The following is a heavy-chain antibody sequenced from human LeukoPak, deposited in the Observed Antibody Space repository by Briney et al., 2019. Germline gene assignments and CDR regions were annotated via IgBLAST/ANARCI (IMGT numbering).Heavy chain of an antibody. Sequence: PSETLSLTCTVSVGSISTYNWSWIRQPPGKGLEWIGYIYYSGSTNYNPSLKSRVTISVDTSKNQFSLNLSSVTAADTAVYYCARSERYNSGWYFYGDYCGERTLGTVSS. J-gene: IGHJ4*02. CDR2: IYYSGST. V-gene: IGHV4-59*01. CDR3: ARSERYNSGWYFYGDY. CDR1: VGSISTYN. D-gene: IGHD6-19*01.